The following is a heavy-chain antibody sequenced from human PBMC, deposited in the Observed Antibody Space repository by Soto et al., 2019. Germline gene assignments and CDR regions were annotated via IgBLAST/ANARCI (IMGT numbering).Heavy chain of an antibody. V-gene: IGHV3-23*01. CDR1: GFTFSSYA. D-gene: IGHD3-22*01. Sequence: PVGSLRLACAASGFTFSSYAMSWVRQAPGKGLEWVSAISGSGGSTYYADSVKGRFTISRDNSKNTLYLQMKSLRAEDTAVYYCAKVGITMIVAVHIDYWGQGTMVTVYS. CDR3: AKVGITMIVAVHIDY. J-gene: IGHJ4*02. CDR2: ISGSGGST.